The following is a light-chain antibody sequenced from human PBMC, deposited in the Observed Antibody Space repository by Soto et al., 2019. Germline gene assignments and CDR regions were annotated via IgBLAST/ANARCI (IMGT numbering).Light chain of an antibody. CDR2: DVY. CDR3: YSYAGSFIFV. CDR1: SGDVGMFNY. J-gene: IGLJ1*01. V-gene: IGLV2-11*02. Sequence: QSALTQPRSVSGSPGQSVTISCTGTSGDVGMFNYVSWYQHHPGKAPKLIIYDVYKRPSGVPDRFSGSKSGNTASLTISGLQAEDEADYYCYSYAGSFIFVFGTETKVTVL.